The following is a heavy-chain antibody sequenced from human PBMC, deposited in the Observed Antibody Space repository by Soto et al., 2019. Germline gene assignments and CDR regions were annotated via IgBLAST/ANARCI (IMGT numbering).Heavy chain of an antibody. V-gene: IGHV1-2*04. D-gene: IGHD3-22*01. CDR3: ARSFYYHDSSGYYYYYGMDV. CDR1: GYTFTGYY. Sequence: ASVKVSCKASGYTFTGYYMHWVRQAPGQGLEWMGWINPNSGGTNYAQKFQGWVTMTRDTSISTAYMELSRLRSDDTAVYYCARSFYYHDSSGYYYYYGMDVWGQGTTVTVSS. J-gene: IGHJ6*02. CDR2: INPNSGGT.